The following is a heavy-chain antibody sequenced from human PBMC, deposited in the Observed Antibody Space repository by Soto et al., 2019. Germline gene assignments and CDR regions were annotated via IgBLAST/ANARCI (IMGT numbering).Heavy chain of an antibody. Sequence: EVQLVESGGGLVQPGGSLRLSCAASGFIFSTYDMHWVRQETGKGLEWVSAFHTAGDTHYADSVKGRFTITRDNARNSFYLQMNSLRVGDTAVYYCVRSRPSCGGACLPLDLWGQGTLVTVSS. V-gene: IGHV3-13*04. CDR3: VRSRPSCGGACLPLDL. J-gene: IGHJ5*02. CDR1: GFIFSTYD. CDR2: FHTAGDT. D-gene: IGHD2-21*02.